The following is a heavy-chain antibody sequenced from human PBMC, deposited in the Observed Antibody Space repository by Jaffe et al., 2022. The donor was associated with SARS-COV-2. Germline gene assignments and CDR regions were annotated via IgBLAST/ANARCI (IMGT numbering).Heavy chain of an antibody. V-gene: IGHV3-53*01. D-gene: IGHD6-13*01. J-gene: IGHJ4*02. CDR1: GFSVSSNY. Sequence: EVQLVESGGGLIQPGGSLRLSCAASGFSVSSNYMSWVRQAPGKGPEWVSVIYSGGDTYYADSVKGRFTISRDNSKNTLYLQMNSLRAEDTAVYYCASSPLSSSWLYFDHWGQGTLVTVSS. CDR3: ASSPLSSSWLYFDH. CDR2: IYSGGDT.